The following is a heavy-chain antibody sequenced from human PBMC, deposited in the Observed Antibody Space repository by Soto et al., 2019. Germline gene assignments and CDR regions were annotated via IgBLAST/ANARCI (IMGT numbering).Heavy chain of an antibody. V-gene: IGHV3-11*01. J-gene: IGHJ4*02. Sequence: AGGSRRLSCASSGFPFRDYYMSWIRQAPGKGLEWVSYISSSGSTIYYADSVKGRFTISRDSAKNSLYLQMNSLRAEDTAVYYCARDHGSGSYPFDYWGQGTLVTVSS. CDR1: GFPFRDYY. CDR2: ISSSGSTI. CDR3: ARDHGSGSYPFDY. D-gene: IGHD3-10*01.